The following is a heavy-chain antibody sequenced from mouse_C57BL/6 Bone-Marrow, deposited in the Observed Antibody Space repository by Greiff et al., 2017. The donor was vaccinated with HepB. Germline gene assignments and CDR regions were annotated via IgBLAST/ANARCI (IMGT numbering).Heavy chain of an antibody. CDR2: IWRGGST. Sequence: VKLMESGPGLVQPSQSLSITCTVSGFSLTSYGVHWVRQSPGKGLEWLGVIWRGGSTDYNAAFMSRLSITKDNSKIQVFFKMNSLQADDTAIYYCAKGLAWFAYWGQGTLVTVSA. J-gene: IGHJ3*01. V-gene: IGHV2-5*01. CDR3: AKGLAWFAY. CDR1: GFSLTSYG.